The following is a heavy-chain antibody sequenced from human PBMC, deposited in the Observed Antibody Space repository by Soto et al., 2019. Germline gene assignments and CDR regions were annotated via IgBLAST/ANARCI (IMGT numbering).Heavy chain of an antibody. CDR2: ISAYNGNT. CDR3: ARDRSPHLYYYYYGMDV. J-gene: IGHJ6*02. V-gene: IGHV1-18*01. CDR1: GYTFTSYG. Sequence: QVQLVQSGAEVKKPGASVKVSCKASGYTFTSYGISWVRQAPGQGLEWMGWISAYNGNTNYAQKLQGRVTMTTDTSTSTAYMELRSLRSDDTAVYYCARDRSPHLYYYYYGMDVWGHGTTVTVSS.